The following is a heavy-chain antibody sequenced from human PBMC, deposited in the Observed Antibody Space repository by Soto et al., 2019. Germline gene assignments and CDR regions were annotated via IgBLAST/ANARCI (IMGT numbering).Heavy chain of an antibody. J-gene: IGHJ6*02. D-gene: IGHD3-3*01. CDR3: AKAVVWSGYSYYYGMDV. V-gene: IGHV3-9*01. Sequence: EVQLVESGGGLVQPGRSLRLSCAASGFTFADYAMHWVRQAPGKGLEWVSGISWNSGNIDYADSVKGRFTISRDNAKNPLYLQMNSLRPEDTALYYCAKAVVWSGYSYYYGMDVWGPGTTVTVSS. CDR2: ISWNSGNI. CDR1: GFTFADYA.